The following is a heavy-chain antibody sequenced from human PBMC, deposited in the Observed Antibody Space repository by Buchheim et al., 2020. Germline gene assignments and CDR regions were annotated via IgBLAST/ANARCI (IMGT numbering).Heavy chain of an antibody. CDR3: ARWTSWYDSSGSEHYGMDV. V-gene: IGHV1-69*06. CDR2: IIPIFGTA. CDR1: GGTFSSYA. Sequence: QVQLVQSGAEVKKPGSSVKVSCKASGGTFSSYAISWVRQAPGQGLEWMGGIIPIFGTANYAQKFQGRVTITADKSTRKAYMELSSLRSEDTAVYYCARWTSWYDSSGSEHYGMDVWGQGTT. J-gene: IGHJ6*02. D-gene: IGHD3-22*01.